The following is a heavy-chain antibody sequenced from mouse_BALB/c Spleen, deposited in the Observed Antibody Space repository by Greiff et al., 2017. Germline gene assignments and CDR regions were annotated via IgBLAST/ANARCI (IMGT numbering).Heavy chain of an antibody. CDR2: INSNGGNT. CDR1: GFTFSSYG. Sequence: EVKLVESGGGLVQPGGSLKLSCAASGFTFSSYGMSWVRQTPDKRLELVATINSNGGNTYYPDSVKGRFTISRDNAKNTLYLQMSSLKSEDTAMYYCAREGYYGSSSFAYWGQGTLVTVSA. J-gene: IGHJ3*01. CDR3: AREGYYGSSSFAY. V-gene: IGHV5-6-3*01. D-gene: IGHD1-1*01.